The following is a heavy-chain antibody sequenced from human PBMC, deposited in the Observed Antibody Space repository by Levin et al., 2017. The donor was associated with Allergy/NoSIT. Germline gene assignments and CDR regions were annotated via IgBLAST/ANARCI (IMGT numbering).Heavy chain of an antibody. V-gene: IGHV3-23*01. CDR3: AKDIAVGDWYFDL. CDR2: LTHGGGTT. CDR1: GFPLRSYY. Sequence: LSLTCAASGFPLRSYYMTWVRQAPGKGLEWVSTLTHGGGTTYYADSVKGRFTISRDSSKNTLFLQMNSLRVEDSAVYYCAKDIAVGDWYFDLWGRGTLVSVSS. D-gene: IGHD2-15*01. J-gene: IGHJ2*01.